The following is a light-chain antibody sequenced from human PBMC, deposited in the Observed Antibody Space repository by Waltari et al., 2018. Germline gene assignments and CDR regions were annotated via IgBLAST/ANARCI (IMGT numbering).Light chain of an antibody. CDR2: GNT. Sequence: QSVLTQPPSASGTPGQRVTISCSGSSSDIGDNYVYWYKQLPGTAPKLLIYGNTQRPSGVPDRFSGSKSGTSASLAISDLWSEDEADYYCAAWDDNLLYVFGTGTKVTVL. CDR3: AAWDDNLLYV. V-gene: IGLV1-47*03. J-gene: IGLJ1*01. CDR1: SSDIGDNY.